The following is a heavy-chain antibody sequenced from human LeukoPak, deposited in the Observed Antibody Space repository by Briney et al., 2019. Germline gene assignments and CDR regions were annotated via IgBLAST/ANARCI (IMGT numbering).Heavy chain of an antibody. CDR3: ARDKKVATPYYWYSMDV. J-gene: IGHJ6*03. CDR2: IYYSGST. CDR1: GGSISSYY. D-gene: IGHD5-12*01. V-gene: IGHV4-59*12. Sequence: SETLSLTCTASGGSISSYYWSWIRQPPGKGLDWIGYIYYSGSTNYNPSLKSRVTISVDTSKNQFSLKLSSVTAADTAVYYCARDKKVATPYYWYSMDVWGKGTTVTVSS.